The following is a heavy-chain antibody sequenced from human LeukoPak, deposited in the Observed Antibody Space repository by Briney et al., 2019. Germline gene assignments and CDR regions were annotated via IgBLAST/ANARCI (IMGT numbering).Heavy chain of an antibody. J-gene: IGHJ4*02. CDR1: GGSISTYY. D-gene: IGHD3-22*01. CDR2: IYYIGST. V-gene: IGHV4-59*01. Sequence: SQSLSLTCTVSGGSISTYYCSSIRQPPGKGLECIGYIYYIGSTYYTPSLKSRATISLDTSKNQFSLKLRSVTAADTAMYYCARAVVLYYDGSGYSTRFDYWGQGTLVTVSS. CDR3: ARAVVLYYDGSGYSTRFDY.